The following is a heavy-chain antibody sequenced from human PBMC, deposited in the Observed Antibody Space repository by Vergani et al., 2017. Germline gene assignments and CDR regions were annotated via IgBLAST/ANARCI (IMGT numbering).Heavy chain of an antibody. V-gene: IGHV1-69*18. CDR1: GGTFSSYA. Sequence: QVQLVQSGAEVKKPGSSVKVSCKASGGTFSSYAISWVRQAPGQGLEWMGRIIPIFGTANYAQKFQGRVTITADEATSTAYMELSSLRSEDTAVYYCARTDCSSTSCYSRFSPRKGNYYYYGMDVWGQGTTVTVSS. J-gene: IGHJ6*02. D-gene: IGHD2-2*01. CDR2: IIPIFGTA. CDR3: ARTDCSSTSCYSRFSPRKGNYYYYGMDV.